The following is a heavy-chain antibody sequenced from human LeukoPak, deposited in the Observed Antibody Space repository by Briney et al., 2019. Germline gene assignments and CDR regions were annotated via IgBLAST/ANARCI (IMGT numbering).Heavy chain of an antibody. Sequence: SETLSLTCTVSGGSISSYYWSWIRQPAGKGLEWIGRIYSSGSTNYNPSLKSRVTISVDTSKNQFSLKLSSVTAADTAVYYCTRDPGSMPRGSRRGYDDYYYYMDVWGKGTTVTISS. CDR1: GGSISSYY. J-gene: IGHJ6*03. D-gene: IGHD3-10*01. CDR2: IYSSGST. V-gene: IGHV4-4*07. CDR3: TRDPGSMPRGSRRGYDDYYYYMDV.